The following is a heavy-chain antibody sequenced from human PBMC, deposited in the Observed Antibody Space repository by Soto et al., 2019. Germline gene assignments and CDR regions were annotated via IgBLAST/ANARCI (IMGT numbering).Heavy chain of an antibody. D-gene: IGHD1-7*01. CDR2: IYYNGNT. J-gene: IGHJ4*02. CDR3: VNWDWLQHNL. Sequence: WMWIRQHPGKGLDWLRNIYYNGNTYYNPSLKSRGTISVDTSQNQFSLNLTSVTAADTAIHYYVNWDWLQHNLWGPGILVTVSS. V-gene: IGHV4-31*02.